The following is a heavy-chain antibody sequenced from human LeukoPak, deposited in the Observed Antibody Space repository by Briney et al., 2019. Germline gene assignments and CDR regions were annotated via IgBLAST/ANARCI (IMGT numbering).Heavy chain of an antibody. CDR2: ISYDGSNK. D-gene: IGHD1-26*01. Sequence: GGSLRLSCAASGFTSSSYAMHWVRQAPGKGLEWVAVISYDGSNKYYADSVKGRFTISRDNSKNTLYLQMNSLRAEDTAVYYCAVTRYSGSPIDYWGQGTLVTVSS. CDR3: AVTRYSGSPIDY. CDR1: GFTSSSYA. V-gene: IGHV3-30*04. J-gene: IGHJ4*02.